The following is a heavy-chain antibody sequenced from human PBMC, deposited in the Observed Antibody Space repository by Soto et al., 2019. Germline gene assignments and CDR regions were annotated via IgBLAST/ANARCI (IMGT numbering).Heavy chain of an antibody. CDR2: ISYVGINK. D-gene: IGHD4-17*01. CDR1: GFAFSTHA. Sequence: GGSLRLSCAASGFAFSTHAMNWVRQAPGKGLEWVVVISYVGINKYYADFVKGRFTISRDNSKNTLYLQLNSLRAEDTAVYYCAKDPAGSVTTTFDYWGQGTLVTVSS. V-gene: IGHV3-30*18. J-gene: IGHJ4*02. CDR3: AKDPAGSVTTTFDY.